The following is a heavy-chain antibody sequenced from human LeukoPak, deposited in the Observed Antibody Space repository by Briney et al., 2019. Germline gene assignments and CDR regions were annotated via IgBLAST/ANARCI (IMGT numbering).Heavy chain of an antibody. Sequence: ASVKVSCKASGYTFTSYDINWVRQATGEGREWMGWMNPNSGNTGYAQKFQGRVTMTRNTSISTAYMELRSLRSDDTAVYYCARSPGGSSQNDYWGQGTLVTVSS. CDR2: MNPNSGNT. J-gene: IGHJ4*02. CDR3: ARSPGGSSQNDY. V-gene: IGHV1-8*01. D-gene: IGHD6-13*01. CDR1: GYTFTSYD.